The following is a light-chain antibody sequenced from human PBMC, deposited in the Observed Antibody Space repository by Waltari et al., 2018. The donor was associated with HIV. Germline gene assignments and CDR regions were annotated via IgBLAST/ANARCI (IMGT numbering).Light chain of an antibody. CDR1: SSDVGSYNY. CDR3: CSYAGSNTYL. Sequence: QSALTQPASVSGFPGQSITISCTGSSSDVGSYNYVSWYQQHPGKAPKLLIYDVSKRPFGVSHRFSGSKSGNTASLTISGLQAEDEADYYCCSYAGSNTYLVGTGTEVTVL. CDR2: DVS. J-gene: IGLJ1*01. V-gene: IGLV2-23*02.